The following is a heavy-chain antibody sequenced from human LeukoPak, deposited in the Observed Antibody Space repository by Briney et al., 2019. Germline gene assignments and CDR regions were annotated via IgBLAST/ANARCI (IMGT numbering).Heavy chain of an antibody. CDR2: IYYSGST. CDR1: GGSISSDY. J-gene: IGHJ4*02. V-gene: IGHV4-59*01. D-gene: IGHD4-17*01. CDR3: ARSITSTGTGDY. Sequence: PSETLSLTCTVSGGSISSDYWSWIRQSPGKGLEWIGYIYYSGSTNYNPSLKSRVTISVDTSKNQFSLKLSSVTAADTAVYYCARSITSTGTGDYWGQGTLVTVSS.